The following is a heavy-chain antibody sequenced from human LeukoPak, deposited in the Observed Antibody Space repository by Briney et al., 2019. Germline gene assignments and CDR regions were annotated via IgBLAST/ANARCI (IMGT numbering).Heavy chain of an antibody. D-gene: IGHD3-22*01. CDR1: GFTFSSYD. J-gene: IGHJ4*02. V-gene: IGHV3-13*01. Sequence: PGGSLRLSCAASGFTFSSYDMHWVRQATGKGLEWVSAIGTAGDTYYPGSVKGRFTISRDNSKDTLYLQMSSVRVDDTAVYYCARDRGRYYDSRGFYWGYYFDSWGQGILVTVST. CDR3: ARDRGRYYDSRGFYWGYYFDS. CDR2: IGTAGDT.